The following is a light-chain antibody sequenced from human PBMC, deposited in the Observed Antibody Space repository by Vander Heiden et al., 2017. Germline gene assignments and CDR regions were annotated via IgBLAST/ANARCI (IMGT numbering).Light chain of an antibody. CDR3: NARDSSGNELV. J-gene: IGLJ1*01. Sequence: SSELTQDPAVSVALGQTVRLTCQGDRLRRSYASWYQQKPGQAPKVVMYGENKRPSGSPDRFSGSSCGSTASLTITGAQAEDEADYYCNARDSSGNELVFGIGTKVTVL. CDR1: RLRRSY. CDR2: GEN. V-gene: IGLV3-19*01.